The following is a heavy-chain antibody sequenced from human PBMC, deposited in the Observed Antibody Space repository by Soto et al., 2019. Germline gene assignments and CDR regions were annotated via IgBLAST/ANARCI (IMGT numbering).Heavy chain of an antibody. D-gene: IGHD5-12*01. Sequence: QVQLVQSGAEVKKPGSSVKVSCKASGGTFSSYAISWVRQAPGQGLEWMGGIIPIFGTANYAQKFQGRVTITEDESTSTVYMELSRLRSEDTAVYYCAGDKRAINSRYYFDYWGQGTLVTVSS. CDR2: IIPIFGTA. CDR1: GGTFSSYA. V-gene: IGHV1-69*01. CDR3: AGDKRAINSRYYFDY. J-gene: IGHJ4*02.